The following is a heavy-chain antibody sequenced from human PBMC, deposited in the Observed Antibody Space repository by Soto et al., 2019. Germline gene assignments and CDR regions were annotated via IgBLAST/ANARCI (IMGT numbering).Heavy chain of an antibody. CDR3: ARDLNDFWSGSPDKYYYYYMDV. J-gene: IGHJ6*03. CDR1: GGSISSYY. Sequence: SETLSLTCTVSGGSISSYYWSWIRQPPGKGLEWIGYIYYSGSTNYNPSLKSRVTISVDTSKNQFSLKLSSVTAADTAVYYCARDLNDFWSGSPDKYYYYYMDVWGKGTTVTVSS. CDR2: IYYSGST. D-gene: IGHD3-3*01. V-gene: IGHV4-59*01.